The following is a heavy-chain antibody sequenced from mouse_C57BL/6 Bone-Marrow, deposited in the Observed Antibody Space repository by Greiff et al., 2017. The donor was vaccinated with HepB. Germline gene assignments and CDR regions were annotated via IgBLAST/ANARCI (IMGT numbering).Heavy chain of an antibody. CDR2: IYPGSGST. J-gene: IGHJ1*03. CDR1: GYTFTSYW. V-gene: IGHV1-55*01. Sequence: QVQLKQPGAELVKPGASVKMSCKASGYTFTSYWITWVKQRPGQGLEWIGDIYPGSGSTNYNEKFKSKATLTVDTSSSTAYMQLSSLTSEDSAVYYCACHGGSYWYFDVWGTGTTVTVSS. D-gene: IGHD3-1*01. CDR3: ACHGGSYWYFDV.